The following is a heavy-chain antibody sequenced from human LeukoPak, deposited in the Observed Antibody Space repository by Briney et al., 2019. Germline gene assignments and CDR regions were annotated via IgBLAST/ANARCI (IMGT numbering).Heavy chain of an antibody. CDR1: GFTFSSYS. V-gene: IGHV3-48*01. D-gene: IGHD2-2*01. Sequence: PGGSLRLSCAASGFTFSSYSMNWVRQAPGKGLEWVSYISSSSSTIYYADSVKGRFTISRDNAKNSLYLQMNSLRAEDTAVYYCARDTVVVPAAIEGNWFDPWGQGTLVTVSS. CDR2: ISSSSSTI. J-gene: IGHJ5*02. CDR3: ARDTVVVPAAIEGNWFDP.